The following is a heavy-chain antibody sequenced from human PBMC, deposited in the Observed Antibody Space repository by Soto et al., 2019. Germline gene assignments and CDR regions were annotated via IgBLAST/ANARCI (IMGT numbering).Heavy chain of an antibody. D-gene: IGHD6-13*01. CDR3: ARDPWIEAAGDAFDI. J-gene: IGHJ3*02. CDR2: ISSSSSYI. CDR1: GFTFSSYS. Sequence: LRLSCAASGFTFSSYSMNWVRQAPGKGLEWVSSISSSSSYIYYADSVKGRFTISRDNAKNSLYLQMNSLRAEDTAVYYCARDPWIEAAGDAFDIWGQGTMVTVSS. V-gene: IGHV3-21*01.